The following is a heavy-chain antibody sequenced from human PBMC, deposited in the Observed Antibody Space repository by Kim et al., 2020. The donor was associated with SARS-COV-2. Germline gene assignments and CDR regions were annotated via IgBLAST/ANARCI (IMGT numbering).Heavy chain of an antibody. CDR1: GASTNGYY. D-gene: IGHD4-17*01. J-gene: IGHJ3*02. Sequence: SETLSLTCTVSGASTNGYYWSWIRQPPGKGLEWIGDFYGGGYSDSNPSLKSRVTISVDTSKKQLSLKLTSGTAADRAVYYCSRLGKEMATTGAGDGLDI. V-gene: IGHV4-59*08. CDR3: SRLGKEMATTGAGDGLDI. CDR2: FYGGGYS.